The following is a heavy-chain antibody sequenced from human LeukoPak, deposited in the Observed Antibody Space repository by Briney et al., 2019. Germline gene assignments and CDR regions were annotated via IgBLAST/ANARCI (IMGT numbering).Heavy chain of an antibody. CDR1: GGSFSGYY. CDR2: INHSGST. J-gene: IGHJ6*02. CDR3: ARGPFYDSGYYYSYGMDV. D-gene: IGHD3-10*01. Sequence: SETLSLTCAVYGGSFSGYYWSWIRQPPGKGREWSGEINHSGSTNYNPALKSGVTISGDTSKNKFSLKRRSVTAAGTAVYYCARGPFYDSGYYYSYGMDVWGQGTTVTVSS. V-gene: IGHV4-34*01.